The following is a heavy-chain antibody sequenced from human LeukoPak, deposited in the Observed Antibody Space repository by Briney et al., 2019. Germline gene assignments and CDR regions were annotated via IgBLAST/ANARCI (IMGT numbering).Heavy chain of an antibody. Sequence: PETLSLTCTVSGGSISTYYWSWIRQPPGKGLEWIGYIYTSGSTNCNPSLKSRVTISVDTSKNQFSLKLSSVTAADTAVYYCAGSSGYYRGIDYWGQGTLVTVSS. D-gene: IGHD3-22*01. V-gene: IGHV4-4*09. CDR3: AGSSGYYRGIDY. CDR2: IYTSGST. CDR1: GGSISTYY. J-gene: IGHJ4*02.